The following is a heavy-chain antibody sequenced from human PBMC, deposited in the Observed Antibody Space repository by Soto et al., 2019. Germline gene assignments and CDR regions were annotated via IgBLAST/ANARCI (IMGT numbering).Heavy chain of an antibody. J-gene: IGHJ4*02. D-gene: IGHD3-22*01. CDR1: GYTFTSYY. Sequence: ASVNVSCKSSGYTFTSYYIHWVRQAPGQGLEWMGIINPSGGSTIYAQKFQGRVTMTRDTSTSTVYMELSSLRSEDTAVYYCARDRYDSSGYFDYWGQGTLVTVSS. V-gene: IGHV1-46*01. CDR2: INPSGGST. CDR3: ARDRYDSSGYFDY.